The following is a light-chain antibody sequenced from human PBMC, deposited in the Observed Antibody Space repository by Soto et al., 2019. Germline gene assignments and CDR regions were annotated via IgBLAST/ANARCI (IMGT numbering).Light chain of an antibody. J-gene: IGKJ1*01. CDR2: GAS. Sequence: ESVLTQSPGTLSLSPGERATLSCRASQSVSSNSLAWYQQKPGQAPRLLIYGASSRATGTPDRFSGSGSGTDFTLTISRLEPEDFAVYYCQQYNNWPPWTFGQGTKVEIK. V-gene: IGKV3-20*01. CDR1: QSVSSNS. CDR3: QQYNNWPPWT.